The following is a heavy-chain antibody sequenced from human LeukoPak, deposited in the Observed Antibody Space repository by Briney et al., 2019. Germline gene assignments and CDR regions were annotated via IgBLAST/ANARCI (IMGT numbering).Heavy chain of an antibody. J-gene: IGHJ4*02. Sequence: SQTLSLTCTVSGGSMSGGCYYWIWVRQHPGMGWVGIGCYCGSRFHYPNSCLQCRVSISVDSTENQLSLNLSSVTAAVTALYYCAGGFDSSKIAYGGQGNLVTVSA. CDR2: YCGSRFH. CDR1: GGSMSGGCYY. D-gene: IGHD6-13*01. CDR3: AGGFDSSKIAY. V-gene: IGHV4-31*03.